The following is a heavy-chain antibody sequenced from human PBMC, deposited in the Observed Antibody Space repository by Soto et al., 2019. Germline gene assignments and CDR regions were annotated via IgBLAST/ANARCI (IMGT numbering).Heavy chain of an antibody. CDR1: GGSFSGYY. D-gene: IGHD7-27*01. J-gene: IGHJ4*02. CDR3: ARGWGRIFDY. CDR2: INRSGST. V-gene: IGHV4-34*01. Sequence: SETLSLTCAVYGGSFSGYYWNWIRQPPGKGLEWIGEINRSGSTNYNPSLKSRVTISVDTSKNQFSLKLSSVTAADTAVYYCARGWGRIFDYWGQGTLVTVSS.